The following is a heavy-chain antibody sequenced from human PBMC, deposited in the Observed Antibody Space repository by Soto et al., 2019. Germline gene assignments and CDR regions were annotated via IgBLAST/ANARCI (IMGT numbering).Heavy chain of an antibody. CDR3: AGTTSHQWYYMDV. CDR2: TYYRSRWYN. J-gene: IGHJ6*03. Sequence: SQTLSLTCVISGDSVSSNSAAWNWIRLSPSRGLEWLARTYYRSRWYNDYTVSVRSRITVNPDTSKNQFSLQLTSVTPEDTAVYYCAGTTSHQWYYMDVWGKGTTVTVSS. CDR1: GDSVSSNSAA. D-gene: IGHD1-7*01. V-gene: IGHV6-1*01.